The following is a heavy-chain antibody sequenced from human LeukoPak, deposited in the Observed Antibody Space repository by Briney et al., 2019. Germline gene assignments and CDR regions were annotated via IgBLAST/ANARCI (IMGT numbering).Heavy chain of an antibody. D-gene: IGHD3-22*01. CDR2: ISSSSSYI. CDR1: GFTFSSYS. CDR3: ARADTYYYDSRGYYTFDY. Sequence: GGSLRLSCAASGFTFSSYSMSWVRQAPGKGLGWVSSISSSSSYIYYVDSVKGRFTISRDNAKNSLYLQMNSLRAEDTAVYYCARADTYYYDSRGYYTFDYWGQGTLVTVSS. J-gene: IGHJ4*02. V-gene: IGHV3-21*01.